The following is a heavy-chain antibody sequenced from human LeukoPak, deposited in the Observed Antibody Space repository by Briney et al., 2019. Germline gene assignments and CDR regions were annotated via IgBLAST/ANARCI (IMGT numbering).Heavy chain of an antibody. CDR3: ARDKTQIWFGEGLWYFDY. V-gene: IGHV1-18*01. D-gene: IGHD3-10*01. CDR2: ISTYNGNT. Sequence: ASVKVSCKASGYIFTSYGISWVRQAPGQGLEWMGWISTYNGNTKYSQKFQGRVTMTTDTSTRTAYMELRSLRPDDTAVYYCARDKTQIWFGEGLWYFDYWGQGTLVTVSS. CDR1: GYIFTSYG. J-gene: IGHJ4*02.